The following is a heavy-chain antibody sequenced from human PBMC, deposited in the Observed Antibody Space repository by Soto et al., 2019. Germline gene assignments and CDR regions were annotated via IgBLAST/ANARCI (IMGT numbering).Heavy chain of an antibody. D-gene: IGHD3-22*01. J-gene: IGHJ5*02. CDR2: IDRDDDK. CDR3: ARISSYYDGYWFDP. Sequence: SGPTLVNPTQTLTLTCTFSGFSLSTSGMRVSWIRQPPGKALEWLARIDRDDDKFYSTSLRTRLTISKDTSKNQVVLTMANMDPVDTATYYCARISSYYDGYWFDPWGQGTLVTVSS. V-gene: IGHV2-70*04. CDR1: GFSLSTSGMR.